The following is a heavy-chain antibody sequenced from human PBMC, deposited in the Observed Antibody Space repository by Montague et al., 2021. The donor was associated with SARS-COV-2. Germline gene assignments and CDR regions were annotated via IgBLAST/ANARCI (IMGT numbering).Heavy chain of an antibody. J-gene: IGHJ4*02. CDR2: NYLHGNA. Sequence: SETLSLTCSVPGYFIGTGYYGGWIRQSPGKGLEWIGSNYLHGNAYYNPSLNSRVTISLDTSNNQFSLRLTSVTTSDTAVYYCARGRVTRAGFDYWGQGIRVIVSS. V-gene: IGHV4-38-2*02. D-gene: IGHD2-21*02. CDR3: ARGRVTRAGFDY. CDR1: GYFIGTGYY.